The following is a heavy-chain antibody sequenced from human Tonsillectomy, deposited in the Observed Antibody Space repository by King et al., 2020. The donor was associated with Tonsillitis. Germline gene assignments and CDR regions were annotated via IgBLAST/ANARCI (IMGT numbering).Heavy chain of an antibody. V-gene: IGHV5-10-1*03. D-gene: IGHD6-13*01. CDR1: GYTFTGFW. CDR3: ARHPPSGWSYFFDY. J-gene: IGHJ4*02. Sequence: QLVESGAEVKKPGESLRISCKGSGYTFTGFWISWVRQVPGKGLEWMGRIDPSDSYTRYSPTFQGHVTISVDKSINTAYLQWSSLKASDTAMFYCARHPPSGWSYFFDYWGQGTLVTVSS. CDR2: IDPSDSYT.